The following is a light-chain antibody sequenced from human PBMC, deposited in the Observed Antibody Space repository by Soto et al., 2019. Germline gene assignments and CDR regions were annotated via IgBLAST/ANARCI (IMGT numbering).Light chain of an antibody. V-gene: IGLV4-60*03. J-gene: IGLJ2*01. CDR1: SRHSSYI. Sequence: QLVLTQSSSASASLGSSVKLTCTLSSRHSSYIIAWHQQQTGKAPRFLMTVEGSGNYNKGSGVPDRVSGSSAGADRYLTISNLQSEDEATYYCDTWDTNTQVFGGGTKVTVL. CDR3: DTWDTNTQV. CDR2: VEGSGNY.